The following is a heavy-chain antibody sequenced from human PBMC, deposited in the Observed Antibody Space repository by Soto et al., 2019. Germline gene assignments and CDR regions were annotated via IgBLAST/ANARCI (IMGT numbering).Heavy chain of an antibody. CDR2: INPSGGST. Sequence: ASVKFSCKAAGYTFTSCYMHWVRQAPGQGLEWMGIINPSGGSTSYAQKFQGRVTMTRDTSTSTVYMELSSLRSEDTAVYYCAGVYCSGGSCYTHYYYGMDVWGQGTTVTV. CDR1: GYTFTSCY. V-gene: IGHV1-46*01. J-gene: IGHJ6*02. D-gene: IGHD2-15*01. CDR3: AGVYCSGGSCYTHYYYGMDV.